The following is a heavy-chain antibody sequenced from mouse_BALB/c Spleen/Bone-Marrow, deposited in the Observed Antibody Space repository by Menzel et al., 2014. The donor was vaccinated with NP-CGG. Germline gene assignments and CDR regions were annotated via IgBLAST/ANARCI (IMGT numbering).Heavy chain of an antibody. Sequence: LQESGAELAKPGASVKMSCKASGYTFTSYWMHWVKQRPGQGLEWIGYINPSTGYTEYNQKFKDKATLTADKSSSTAYMQLSSLTSEDSAVYYSVYGNYYLAYWGQGTLVTVSA. V-gene: IGHV1-7*01. D-gene: IGHD2-1*01. CDR1: GYTFTSYW. J-gene: IGHJ3*01. CDR3: VYGNYYLAY. CDR2: INPSTGYT.